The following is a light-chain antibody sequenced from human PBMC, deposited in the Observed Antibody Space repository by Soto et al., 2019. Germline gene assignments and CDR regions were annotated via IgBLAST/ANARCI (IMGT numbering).Light chain of an antibody. CDR2: GAS. V-gene: IGKV3-20*01. J-gene: IGKJ1*01. Sequence: EIVLTQSPGTLSLSPGERATLSCRASQSVSSTYFAWYQQRFGQAPRLLIYGASSRATGIPHRFSGSGSGTDFTLTISRLEPEDFAVYYCQQYGSSSWTFGQGTKVEIK. CDR3: QQYGSSSWT. CDR1: QSVSSTY.